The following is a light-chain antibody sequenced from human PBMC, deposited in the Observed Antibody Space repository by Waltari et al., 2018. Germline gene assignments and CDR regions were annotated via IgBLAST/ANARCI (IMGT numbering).Light chain of an antibody. Sequence: QSALTQPASVSGSPGQSITISCTGISSDVGGYNYVSWYQQHPGKAPKVMIYDVGYRPSGVSSRCSGSKSGNTASLTISVLQAEDEADYYCTSYASSSTLVFGGGTKLTVL. V-gene: IGLV2-14*03. CDR1: SSDVGGYNY. CDR3: TSYASSSTLV. J-gene: IGLJ2*01. CDR2: DVG.